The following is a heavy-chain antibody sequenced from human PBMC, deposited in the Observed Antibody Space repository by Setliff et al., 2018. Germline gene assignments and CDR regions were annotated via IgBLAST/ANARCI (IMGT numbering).Heavy chain of an antibody. CDR2: INSRSSTI. D-gene: IGHD3-10*01. Sequence: GGSLRLSCAASGFTFSSYNMDWVRQAPGKGLEWVSYINSRSSTIFYADSVKGRFTISRDNARNTLYLQMNSLTAEDTAVYYCAKTHWDTWIRGAFDIWGQGTMVTVSS. CDR1: GFTFSSYN. J-gene: IGHJ3*02. V-gene: IGHV3-48*01. CDR3: AKTHWDTWIRGAFDI.